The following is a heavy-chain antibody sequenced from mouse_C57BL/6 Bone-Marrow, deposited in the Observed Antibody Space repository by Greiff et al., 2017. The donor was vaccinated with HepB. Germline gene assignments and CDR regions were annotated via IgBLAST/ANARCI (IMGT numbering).Heavy chain of an antibody. CDR2: IDPENGDT. J-gene: IGHJ4*01. CDR3: TAPFYYGSSRAMDY. Sequence: VQLQQSGAELVRPGASVKLSCTASGFNIKDDYMHWVKQRPEQGLEWIGWIDPENGDTEYASKFQGKATITADTSSNTAYLQLSSLTSEDTAVYSCTAPFYYGSSRAMDYWGQGTSVTVSS. CDR1: GFNIKDDY. D-gene: IGHD1-1*01. V-gene: IGHV14-4*01.